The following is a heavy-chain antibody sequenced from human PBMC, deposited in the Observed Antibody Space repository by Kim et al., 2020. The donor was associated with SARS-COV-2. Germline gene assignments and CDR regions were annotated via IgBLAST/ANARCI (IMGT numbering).Heavy chain of an antibody. J-gene: IGHJ6*02. CDR3: AKEAVLRFLEWLPRLPDYYGMDV. D-gene: IGHD3-3*01. CDR1: GFTFSSYG. V-gene: IGHV3-30*18. CDR2: ISYDGSNK. Sequence: GGSLRLSCAASGFTFSSYGMHWVRQAPGKGLEWVAVISYDGSNKYYADSVKGRFTISRDNSKNTLYLQMNSLRAEDTAVYYCAKEAVLRFLEWLPRLPDYYGMDVWGQGTTVTVSS.